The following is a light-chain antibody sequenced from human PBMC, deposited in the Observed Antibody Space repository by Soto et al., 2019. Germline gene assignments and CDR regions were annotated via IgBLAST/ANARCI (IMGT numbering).Light chain of an antibody. J-gene: IGLJ1*01. CDR1: ISDVGSYNL. Sequence: QSALTQPASVSGSPVQSITISCTGTISDVGSYNLVSWYQQHPVKAPKPMIYDGSKRPSGVSNRLSGSKSGNTASLTIYGVQGEDEADYYCCSYAGSSTCVFGTGTQVTVL. CDR2: DGS. CDR3: CSYAGSSTCV. V-gene: IGLV2-23*01.